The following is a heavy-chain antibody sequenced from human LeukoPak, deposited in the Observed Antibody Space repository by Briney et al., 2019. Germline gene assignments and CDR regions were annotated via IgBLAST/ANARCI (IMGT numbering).Heavy chain of an antibody. CDR1: GFTFRNDG. D-gene: IGHD1-1*01. J-gene: IGHJ4*02. CDR3: ARYNSGTIDY. CDR2: IWFDGSKN. Sequence: SGRCLRLSCAASGFTFRNDGMHWVRQAPGKGLEWVAIIWFDGSKNNYADSVKGRFTISRDNSKNTVFLQLDSLRAEDTAVYYCARYNSGTIDYWGQGTPVTVSS. V-gene: IGHV3-33*01.